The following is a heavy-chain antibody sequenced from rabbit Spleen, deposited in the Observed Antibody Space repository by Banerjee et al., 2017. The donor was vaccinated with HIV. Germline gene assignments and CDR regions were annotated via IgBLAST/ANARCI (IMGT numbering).Heavy chain of an antibody. J-gene: IGHJ4*01. CDR3: VREAGYGGYGDANL. V-gene: IGHV1S45*01. CDR2: INIVTGKS. D-gene: IGHD6-1*01. CDR1: GVSLNDKDV. Sequence: EQLEESGGGLVKPEGSLTLTCKASGVSLNDKDVMCWVRQAPGKGLEWIACINIVTGKSVYASWAKGRFIMFRTSSTTVTLQMTSLTVADTATYFCVREAGYGGYGDANLWGQGTLVTVS.